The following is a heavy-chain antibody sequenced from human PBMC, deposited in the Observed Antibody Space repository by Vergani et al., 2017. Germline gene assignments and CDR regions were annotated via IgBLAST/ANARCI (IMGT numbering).Heavy chain of an antibody. Sequence: QLQLQESGPGLVKPSETLSLTCTVSGYSIRTNYYWGWIRQPPGKGLEWIGSINHSGSTYYNPSLKSRITMSVDTSKNQFSLRLSSVTAADTAMYYCAREGLHSGSGSYNDYWGQGTLVTVSS. CDR3: AREGLHSGSGSYNDY. D-gene: IGHD3-10*01. CDR2: INHSGST. CDR1: GYSIRTNYY. J-gene: IGHJ4*02. V-gene: IGHV4-38-2*02.